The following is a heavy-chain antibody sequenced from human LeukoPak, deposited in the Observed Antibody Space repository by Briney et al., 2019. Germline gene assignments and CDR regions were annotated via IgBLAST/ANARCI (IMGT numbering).Heavy chain of an antibody. J-gene: IGHJ4*02. V-gene: IGHV3-23*01. D-gene: IGHD3-10*01. CDR2: ISGSGGST. Sequence: GGSLRLSCAASGFTFSSYAMSWVRQAPGKGLEWVSVISGSGGSTYHADSVKGRFTISRDKSKNTLYLQMNSLRAEDTAVYYCAKDVRVGEYYGSGSYLDYWGQGTLVTVSS. CDR1: GFTFSSYA. CDR3: AKDVRVGEYYGSGSYLDY.